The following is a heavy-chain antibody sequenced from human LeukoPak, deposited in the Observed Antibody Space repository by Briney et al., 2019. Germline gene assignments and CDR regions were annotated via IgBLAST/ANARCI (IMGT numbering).Heavy chain of an antibody. CDR1: GFTFGNHW. D-gene: IGHD3-10*01. Sequence: GGSLRLSCAASGFTFGNHWMTWVRQAPGKGLEWLAHITEDGSETAYVDSVRGRFTISRDDAKNSLYLQMSSLRDEDTAVYYCARDRGFFLFDYWGRGTLVSVSS. CDR3: ARDRGFFLFDY. V-gene: IGHV3-7*01. CDR2: ITEDGSET. J-gene: IGHJ4*02.